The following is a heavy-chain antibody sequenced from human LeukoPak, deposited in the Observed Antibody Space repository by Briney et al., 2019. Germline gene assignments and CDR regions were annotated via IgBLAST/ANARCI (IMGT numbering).Heavy chain of an antibody. CDR1: EFTFSSYA. CDR2: ISSSGGST. Sequence: GGSLRLSCAASEFTFSSYAMSWVRQAPGKGLEWVSAISSSGGSTYYADSVKGRFTISRDNSKNTLYLQMNSLRAEDTAVYYCARDKFDYGDYYYYYGMDVWGQGTTVTVSS. D-gene: IGHD4-17*01. J-gene: IGHJ6*02. CDR3: ARDKFDYGDYYYYYGMDV. V-gene: IGHV3-23*01.